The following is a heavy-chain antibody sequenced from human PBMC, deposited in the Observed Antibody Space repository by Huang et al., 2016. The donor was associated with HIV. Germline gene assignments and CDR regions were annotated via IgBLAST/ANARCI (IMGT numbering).Heavy chain of an antibody. CDR3: ARSTTTVTTGFGY. D-gene: IGHD4-17*01. V-gene: IGHV3-30-3*01. CDR2: ISYDGSNK. J-gene: IGHJ4*02. CDR1: GFTFSSYA. Sequence: QVQLVESGGGVVQPGRSLRLSCAASGFTFSSYAMHWVRQAQGKGLEWGAVISYDGSNKYYADAVKGRFTISRDNSKNTRYLQMNSLRAEDTAVYYCARSTTTVTTGFGYWGQGTLVTVSS.